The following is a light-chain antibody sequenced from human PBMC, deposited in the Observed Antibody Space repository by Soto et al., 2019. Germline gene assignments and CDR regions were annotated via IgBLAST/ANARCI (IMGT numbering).Light chain of an antibody. Sequence: DIQMTQSPSSLSASVGDRVTITCLASQGIGNYLAWYQQKSGKVPKLLIYAASTLQSGVPSRFSGSRSGTDFTLTISSLQPEDVATYYCQNHNNAPWTFGQGTKVEIQ. J-gene: IGKJ1*01. CDR1: QGIGNY. V-gene: IGKV1-27*01. CDR3: QNHNNAPWT. CDR2: AAS.